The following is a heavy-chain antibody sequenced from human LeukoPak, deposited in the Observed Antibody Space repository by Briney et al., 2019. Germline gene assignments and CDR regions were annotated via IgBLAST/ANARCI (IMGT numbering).Heavy chain of an antibody. V-gene: IGHV4-39*01. D-gene: IGHD2-15*01. CDR1: GGSISSSGYY. CDR2: IFYTGST. CDR3: ARHCSGGTCYSDFDY. Sequence: PSETLSLTCTVSGGSISSSGYYWGWIRQPPGKGPEWIGSIFYTGSTYYNPSLKSRVTISVDTSKNQFSLKLNSVTAADTAVYYCARHCSGGTCYSDFDYWGQGTLVTVSS. J-gene: IGHJ4*02.